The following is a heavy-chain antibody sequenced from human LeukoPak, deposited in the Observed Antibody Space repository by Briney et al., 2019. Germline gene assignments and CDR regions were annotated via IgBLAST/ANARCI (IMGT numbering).Heavy chain of an antibody. D-gene: IGHD3-10*01. CDR3: ARGVASRLWFGEPTSVDAFDV. Sequence: ASVKVPCKASGYTFTNYGISWVRQAPGQGLEWMGWISGYNGNTNSAQKLQGRVSMTTDTSTSTAYMELRSLRSDDTAVYYCARGVASRLWFGEPTSVDAFDVWGQGTMVTVSS. J-gene: IGHJ3*01. V-gene: IGHV1-18*01. CDR1: GYTFTNYG. CDR2: ISGYNGNT.